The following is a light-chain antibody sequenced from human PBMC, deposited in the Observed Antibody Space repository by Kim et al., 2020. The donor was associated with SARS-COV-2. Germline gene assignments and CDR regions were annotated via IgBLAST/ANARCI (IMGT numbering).Light chain of an antibody. Sequence: SSELTQDPAVSVALGQTVRITCQGDSLRSYYASWYQQKPGQAPVLVNYGKNNRPSGIPDRFSGSISGNTASFTIPEAPAEDEADYYCNSRDSSGNHVVFG. CDR2: GKN. J-gene: IGLJ2*01. CDR3: NSRDSSGNHVV. CDR1: SLRSYY. V-gene: IGLV3-19*01.